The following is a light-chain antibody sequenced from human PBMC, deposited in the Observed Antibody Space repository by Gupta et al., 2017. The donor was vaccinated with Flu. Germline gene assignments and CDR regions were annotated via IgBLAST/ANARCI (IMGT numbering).Light chain of an antibody. J-gene: IGLJ3*02. CDR2: ETT. V-gene: IGLV1-51*02. CDR3: GAWDGSLSPWV. CDR1: SSNIGHNF. Sequence: TSSNIGHNFVSWYRQFPGTAPKLLIYETTKRPSGIPDRFSASKSGTSATLTITGLQAGDEADYYCGAWDGSLSPWVFGGGTRLTVL.